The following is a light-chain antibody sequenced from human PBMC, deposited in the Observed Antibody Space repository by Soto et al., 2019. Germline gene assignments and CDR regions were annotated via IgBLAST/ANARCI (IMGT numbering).Light chain of an antibody. CDR2: AAS. CDR3: QQSYSTPRT. Sequence: DIHMTQSPSSLSASVGDRVTITCRASQSVSSFLNWYQKKPGKAPKLLIYAASRLQSWVPSRFSGSGSGTDFTLTISSLQPEDFATYYCQQSYSTPRTFCQGTKVEIK. V-gene: IGKV1-39*01. J-gene: IGKJ1*01. CDR1: QSVSSF.